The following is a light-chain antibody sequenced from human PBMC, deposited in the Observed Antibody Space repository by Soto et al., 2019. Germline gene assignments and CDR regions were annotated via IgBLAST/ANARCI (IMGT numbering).Light chain of an antibody. CDR2: DTT. J-gene: IGLJ1*01. CDR3: LLSYNGPYV. Sequence: QAVVTQEPSLTVSPGGTVTLTFGSSTGAVTNGHYPYWFQQKPGQAPRTLIYDTTNRHSWTPARFSSSLLGGKAALTLSGAQPEDEAEYYCLLSYNGPYVFGTGTKVTVL. CDR1: TGAVTNGHY. V-gene: IGLV7-46*01.